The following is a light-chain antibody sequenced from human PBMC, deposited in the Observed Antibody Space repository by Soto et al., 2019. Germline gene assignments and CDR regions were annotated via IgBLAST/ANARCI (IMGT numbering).Light chain of an antibody. CDR1: SSDIGAYNY. J-gene: IGLJ3*02. CDR2: EVN. Sequence: QSVLAQSPSASGSPGQSVTISCIGSSSDIGAYNYVSWYQHHPGKAPKLIIYEVNKRPSGVPDRFSGSKSGNTASLTVSGLQADDEADYYCGAHAGSNTWVFGGETKLTVL. V-gene: IGLV2-8*01. CDR3: GAHAGSNTWV.